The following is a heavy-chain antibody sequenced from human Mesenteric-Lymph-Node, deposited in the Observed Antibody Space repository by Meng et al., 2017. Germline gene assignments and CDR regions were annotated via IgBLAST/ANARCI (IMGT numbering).Heavy chain of an antibody. V-gene: IGHV4-39*07. D-gene: IGHD3-10*01. Sequence: SETLSLTCTVSGGSISSSSHYWGWIRQPPGKGLEWIGEINHSGSTNYNPSLKSRVTISVDTSKNQFSLKLSSVTAADTAVYYCARGRITMVRGVTPFDYWGQGTLVTVSS. J-gene: IGHJ4*02. CDR1: GGSISSSSHY. CDR2: INHSGST. CDR3: ARGRITMVRGVTPFDY.